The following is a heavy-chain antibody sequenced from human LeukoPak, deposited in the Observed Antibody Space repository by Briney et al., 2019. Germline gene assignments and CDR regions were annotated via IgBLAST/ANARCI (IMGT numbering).Heavy chain of an antibody. J-gene: IGHJ5*02. CDR1: GYSFTSYW. V-gene: IGHV5-51*01. D-gene: IGHD3-22*01. CDR3: ARRHYYDSSGPNWFDP. CDR2: IYPGDSDT. Sequence: GESLKISCKGSGYSFTSYWIGWVRPMPGKGLEWMGIIYPGDSDTRYSPSFQGQVTISADKSISTAYLQWSSLKASDTAMYYCARRHYYDSSGPNWFDPWGQGTLVTVSS.